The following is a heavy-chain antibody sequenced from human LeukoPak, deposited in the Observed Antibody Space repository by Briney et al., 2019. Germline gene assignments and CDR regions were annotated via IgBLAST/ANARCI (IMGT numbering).Heavy chain of an antibody. V-gene: IGHV3-7*01. D-gene: IGHD3-22*01. CDR2: IKQDGSET. J-gene: IGHJ3*02. CDR1: GFTFSSYW. CDR3: ARDDTHYGSSGSFYDAFDI. Sequence: GGSLRLSCAASGFTFSSYWMSWVRQAPGKGLEWVANIKQDGSETHYVDSVMGRFTISRDNAKNSLYLQMNSLRAEDTAVYYCARDDTHYGSSGSFYDAFDIWGQGTMVTVSS.